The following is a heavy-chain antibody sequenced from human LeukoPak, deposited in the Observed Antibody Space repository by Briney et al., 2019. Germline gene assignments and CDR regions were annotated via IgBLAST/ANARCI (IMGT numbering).Heavy chain of an antibody. CDR2: VWYDGNNR. Sequence: GGSLRLSCAVSGFTFRSYGMHWVRQAPGKGLEWVAIVWYDGNNRYYADSVKGRFTVSRDNSKDTVSLQLNSLRAEDTAVYYCARGSGAAAGAFDYWGQGTLVTVPS. J-gene: IGHJ4*02. CDR1: GFTFRSYG. V-gene: IGHV3-33*01. D-gene: IGHD6-13*01. CDR3: ARGSGAAAGAFDY.